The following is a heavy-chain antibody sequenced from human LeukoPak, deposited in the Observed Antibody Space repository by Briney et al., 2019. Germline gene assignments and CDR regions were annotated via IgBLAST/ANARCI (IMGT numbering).Heavy chain of an antibody. CDR3: ARDSTGYCSSTSCYTFDH. D-gene: IGHD2-2*02. Sequence: GGSLRLSCAASGFTFSSYSMNWVRQAPGKGLEWVSSISSSSSYIYYADSVKGRFTISRDNAKNSLYLQMNSLRAEDTAVYYCARDSTGYCSSTSCYTFDHWGQGTLVTVSS. V-gene: IGHV3-21*01. CDR2: ISSSSSYI. J-gene: IGHJ4*02. CDR1: GFTFSSYS.